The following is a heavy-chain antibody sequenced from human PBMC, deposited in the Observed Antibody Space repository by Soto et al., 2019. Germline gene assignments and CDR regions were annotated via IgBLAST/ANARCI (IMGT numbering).Heavy chain of an antibody. J-gene: IGHJ4*02. CDR2: IYYSGST. CDR1: GGSISSGDYY. Sequence: TLSLTCTVSGGSISSGDYYWSWIRQPPGKGLEWIGYIYYSGSTYYNPSLKSRVTISVDTSKNQFSLKLSSVTAADTAVYYCAREVIPLGFDYWGQGTLVTVSS. CDR3: AREVIPLGFDY. V-gene: IGHV4-30-4*01.